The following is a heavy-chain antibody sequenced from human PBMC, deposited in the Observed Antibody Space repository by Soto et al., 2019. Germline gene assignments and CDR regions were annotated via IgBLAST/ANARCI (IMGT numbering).Heavy chain of an antibody. Sequence: EVQLVESGGALVQPGGSLRLSCAASGFTFSTYSMNWVRQAPGKGLEWVSYISRSTNTIYYADSVKGRFTISRDNAKNSLYLQMNSLRDGDTAVYYCVRDGFFYHSSGSYNFFDFWGQGTLVTVSS. CDR2: ISRSTNTI. CDR1: GFTFSTYS. D-gene: IGHD3-22*01. J-gene: IGHJ4*02. V-gene: IGHV3-48*02. CDR3: VRDGFFYHSSGSYNFFDF.